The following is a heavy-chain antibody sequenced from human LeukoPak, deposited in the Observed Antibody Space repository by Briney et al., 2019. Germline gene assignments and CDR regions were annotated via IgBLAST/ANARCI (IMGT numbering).Heavy chain of an antibody. CDR2: IYYSGST. D-gene: IGHD6-13*01. V-gene: IGHV4-31*03. CDR3: ARDREGSSLY. CDR1: GGSISSGGYY. J-gene: IGHJ4*02. Sequence: SETLSLTCTVSGGSISSGGYYWSWIRQHPGKGLEWIGYIYYSGSTYYNPSLKSRVTISVDRSKNQFSLKLSSVTAADTAVYYCARDREGSSLYWGQGTLVTVSS.